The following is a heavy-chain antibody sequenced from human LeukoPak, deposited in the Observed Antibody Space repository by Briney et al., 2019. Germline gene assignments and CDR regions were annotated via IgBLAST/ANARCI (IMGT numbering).Heavy chain of an antibody. V-gene: IGHV1-18*01. CDR2: ISAYNGNT. CDR1: GYTFTSYG. D-gene: IGHD6-19*01. CDR3: ASLEYSSGWPLFDY. Sequence: ASVKVSCKASGYTFTSYGISWVRQAPGQGLEWMGWISAYNGNTNYAQKLQGRVTMTTDTSTSTVYMELRSLRSDDTAVYYCASLEYSSGWPLFDYWGQGTLVTVSS. J-gene: IGHJ4*02.